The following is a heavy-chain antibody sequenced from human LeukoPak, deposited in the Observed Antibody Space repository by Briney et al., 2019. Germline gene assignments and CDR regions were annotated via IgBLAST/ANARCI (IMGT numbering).Heavy chain of an antibody. J-gene: IGHJ4*02. D-gene: IGHD3-10*01. V-gene: IGHV3-21*01. CDR3: ANYRSRFGESNPQYFDY. Sequence: GGSLRLSCAASGFTFSSHSMTWVRQAPGKGLEWVSSISTSSSYIYYADSVKGRFTISRDNAKKSLHLQMNSLRAEDTAVYYCANYRSRFGESNPQYFDYWGQGTLVTVSS. CDR1: GFTFSSHS. CDR2: ISTSSSYI.